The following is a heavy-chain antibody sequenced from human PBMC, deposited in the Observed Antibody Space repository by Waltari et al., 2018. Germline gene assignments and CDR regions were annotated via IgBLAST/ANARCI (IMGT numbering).Heavy chain of an antibody. CDR1: GGSISSSNW. CDR2: IYHSGST. V-gene: IGHV4-4*02. D-gene: IGHD6-6*01. Sequence: QVQLQESGPGLVKPSGTLSLTCAVSGGSISSSNWWSWVRQPPGKGLEWIGEIYHSGSTNYHPSLKGRVTISVDKSKNQFSLKLSSVTAADTAVYYCARDRIAAPGLYGLDVWGQGTTVTVSS. CDR3: ARDRIAAPGLYGLDV. J-gene: IGHJ6*02.